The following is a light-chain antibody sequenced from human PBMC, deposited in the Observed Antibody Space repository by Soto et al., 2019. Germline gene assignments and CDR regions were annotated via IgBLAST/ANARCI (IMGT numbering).Light chain of an antibody. J-gene: IGKJ4*01. CDR2: AAS. Sequence: DIEMTQTPSTLSGCVGEWIMIACGASQSISSYLNWYQQKPGKAPKLLIYAASNLQSGVSSRFSGSGSGTDFTLTIGVLQLQQFATYYRQQSYSTPLTFGGGTKVDIK. V-gene: IGKV1-39*01. CDR3: QQSYSTPLT. CDR1: QSISSY.